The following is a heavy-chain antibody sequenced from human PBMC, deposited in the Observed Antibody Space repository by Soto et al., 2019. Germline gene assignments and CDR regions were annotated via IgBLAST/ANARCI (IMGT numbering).Heavy chain of an antibody. CDR1: GFTFSTSP. CDR3: ARDPPSGNLQPDFGMDV. D-gene: IGHD2-15*01. V-gene: IGHV3-23*01. Sequence: LSLSRAGSGFTFSTSPLSWVRHAPGKGLDWVSRISASGGSTDYAGSVKGRFTISRDNFKNALYLQMNSLRAEDTAVYYCARDPPSGNLQPDFGMDVWGQGTTVTVSS. J-gene: IGHJ6*02. CDR2: ISASGGST.